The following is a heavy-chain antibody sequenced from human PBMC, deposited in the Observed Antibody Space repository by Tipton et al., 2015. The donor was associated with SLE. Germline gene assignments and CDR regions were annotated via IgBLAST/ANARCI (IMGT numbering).Heavy chain of an antibody. CDR1: GDSISSSAYY. Sequence: TLSLTCTVSGDSISSSAYYWGWVRQPPGKGLEWIGTIFYSGSTYYNPSLESRVTISVDTSKNQFSLKLSSVTAADTAVYYCARASTPNSYDCSGFYLSFYFDFSGHGTQVTVSS. CDR3: ARASTPNSYDCSGFYLSFYFDF. J-gene: IGHJ4*01. V-gene: IGHV4-39*07. CDR2: IFYSGST. D-gene: IGHD3-22*01.